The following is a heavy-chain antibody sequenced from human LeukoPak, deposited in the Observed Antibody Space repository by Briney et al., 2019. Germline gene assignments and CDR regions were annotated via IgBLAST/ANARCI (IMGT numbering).Heavy chain of an antibody. CDR1: GASMNNYY. J-gene: IGHJ4*02. CDR2: VYYTGST. Sequence: KPSETLSLTCTVSGASMNNYYWTWIRQPPGKGLECIGYVYYTGSTYYNPSLKSRATISVDTSRNQFSLKLKSVTAADTAVYYCARDSSTVTTRHFDYWGQGALVTVPS. CDR3: ARDSSTVTTRHFDY. D-gene: IGHD4-17*01. V-gene: IGHV4-59*01.